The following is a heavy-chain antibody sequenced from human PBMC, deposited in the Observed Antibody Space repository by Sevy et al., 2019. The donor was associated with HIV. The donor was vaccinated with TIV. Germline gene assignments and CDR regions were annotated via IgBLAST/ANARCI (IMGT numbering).Heavy chain of an antibody. D-gene: IGHD5-12*01. V-gene: IGHV3-21*01. CDR2: ISSSSSNI. CDR1: GFTFSSYS. J-gene: IGHJ3*02. Sequence: GGSLRLSCAASGFTFSSYSMNWVRQAPGKGLEWVACISSSSSNIYYADSVKGPFTISTDNAKNSLYLQMNSLRDEDTAVYYCARSPGNSGWFDAFDIWGQGTMVTVSS. CDR3: ARSPGNSGWFDAFDI.